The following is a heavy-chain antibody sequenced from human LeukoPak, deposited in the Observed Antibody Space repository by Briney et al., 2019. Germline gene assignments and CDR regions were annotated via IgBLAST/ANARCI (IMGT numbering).Heavy chain of an antibody. CDR1: GGSFSGYY. CDR2: INHSGST. Sequence: PSETLSLTCAVYGGSFSGYYWSWLRQPPGKGLEWIGEINHSGSTNYNPSLKSRVTISVDPYKNQFSLKLSSVTTADTAVYYCARSSLRGATPYYMDVWGKGTTVTVSS. J-gene: IGHJ6*03. V-gene: IGHV4-34*01. D-gene: IGHD5-12*01. CDR3: ARSSLRGATPYYMDV.